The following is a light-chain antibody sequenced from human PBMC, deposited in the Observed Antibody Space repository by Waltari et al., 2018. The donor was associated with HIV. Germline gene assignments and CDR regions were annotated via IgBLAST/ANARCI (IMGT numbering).Light chain of an antibody. V-gene: IGLV7-46*01. J-gene: IGLJ3*02. CDR2: DTS. CDR3: LLSYSGARWV. Sequence: QAVVTQEPSLTVSPGGPVTLTCGSSTGAVTSGPYPYWFQQKPGQAPRTLIYDTSNKHSWTPARFSGSLLGGKAALTLSGAQPEDEAEYYCLLSYSGARWVFGGGTKLTVL. CDR1: TGAVTSGPY.